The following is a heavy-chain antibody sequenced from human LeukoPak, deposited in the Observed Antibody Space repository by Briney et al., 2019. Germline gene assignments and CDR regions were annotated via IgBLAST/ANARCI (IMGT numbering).Heavy chain of an antibody. CDR1: GGSFSGYY. Sequence: SETQSLTCAVYGGSFSGYYWSWIRQPPGKGLEWIGEINHSGSTNYNPSLKSRVTISVDTSKNQFSLKLSSVTAADTAVCYCARVGWLRLPQYYYYYYMDVWGKGTTVTVSS. D-gene: IGHD5-12*01. J-gene: IGHJ6*03. V-gene: IGHV4-34*01. CDR2: INHSGST. CDR3: ARVGWLRLPQYYYYYYMDV.